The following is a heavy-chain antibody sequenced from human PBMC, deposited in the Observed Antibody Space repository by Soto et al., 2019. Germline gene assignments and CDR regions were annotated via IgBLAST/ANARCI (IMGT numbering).Heavy chain of an antibody. D-gene: IGHD6-19*01. CDR2: IIPIFGTA. V-gene: IGHV1-69*13. J-gene: IGHJ4*02. CDR3: ARVFRLAVESSCFDY. CDR1: GGTFSSYA. Sequence: GASANVSCKAPGGTFSSYAISWVRQAPGQGLEWMGGIIPIFGTANYAQKFQGRVTITADESTSTAYMELRRLRADDTAVYFCARVFRLAVESSCFDYWGQGTLVTVSS.